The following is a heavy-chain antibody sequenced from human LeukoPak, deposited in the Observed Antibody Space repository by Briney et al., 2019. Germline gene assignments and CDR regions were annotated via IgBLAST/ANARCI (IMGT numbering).Heavy chain of an antibody. CDR2: MNPNSGNT. CDR3: AREVSSGYYYYYGMDV. V-gene: IGHV1-8*01. Sequence: ASVKVSCKASGYTFTSYEINWVRQATGQGLEWMGWMNPNSGNTGYAQKFQGRVTMTRNTSISTAYMELSSLRSEDTAVYYCAREVSSGYYYYYGMDVWGQGTTLTVSS. CDR1: GYTFTSYE. D-gene: IGHD3-22*01. J-gene: IGHJ6*02.